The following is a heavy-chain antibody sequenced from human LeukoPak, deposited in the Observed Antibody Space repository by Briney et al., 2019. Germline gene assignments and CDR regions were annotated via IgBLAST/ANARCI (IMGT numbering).Heavy chain of an antibody. CDR2: IYYSGST. D-gene: IGHD1-26*01. J-gene: IGHJ4*02. CDR3: ARAWEGTYYFDY. Sequence: SETLSLTCTVSGGSISSYYWNWIRQPPGKGLEWIGYIYYSGSTNYNPSLKSRVTISVDTSKNQFSLKLSSVTAADTAVYYCARAWEGTYYFDYWGQGTLVTVSS. CDR1: GGSISSYY. V-gene: IGHV4-59*01.